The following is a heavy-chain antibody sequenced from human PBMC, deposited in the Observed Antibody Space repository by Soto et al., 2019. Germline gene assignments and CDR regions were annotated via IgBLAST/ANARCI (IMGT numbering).Heavy chain of an antibody. D-gene: IGHD3-10*01. V-gene: IGHV1-8*01. Sequence: ASVKVSCKASGDTFTTYDINWVRQATGHGLEWMGWINPNSGNIGYAQRFQGRVTMTRDTAIRTAYMEVSSLRSDDTAVYYCARGRASGSYYLLGYWGQVTLVPAPS. CDR2: INPNSGNI. CDR1: GDTFTTYD. J-gene: IGHJ4*02. CDR3: ARGRASGSYYLLGY.